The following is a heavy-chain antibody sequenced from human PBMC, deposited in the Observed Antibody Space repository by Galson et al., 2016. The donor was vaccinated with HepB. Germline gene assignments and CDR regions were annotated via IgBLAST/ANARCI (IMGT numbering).Heavy chain of an antibody. D-gene: IGHD1-26*01. CDR1: EYSFTTFG. J-gene: IGHJ3*02. CDR2: ISGYSGET. CDR3: TRDGRESYKTLVTFDI. V-gene: IGHV1-18*01. Sequence: SVKVSCKASEYSFTTFGISWVRQAPGQGLEWMGWISGYSGETEYAKNLQGRVKMTTDTSRNTAYMELRSLTSDDAAVYFCTRDGRESYKTLVTFDIGGQGTLVAASS.